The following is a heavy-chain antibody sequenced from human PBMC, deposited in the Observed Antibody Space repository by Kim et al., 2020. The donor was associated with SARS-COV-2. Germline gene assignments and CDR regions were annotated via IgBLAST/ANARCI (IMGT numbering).Heavy chain of an antibody. CDR3: ARGRAGVVPSPILGIGPHYDYYSMDV. J-gene: IGHJ6*02. D-gene: IGHD3-3*01. CDR2: INHSGTT. V-gene: IGHV4-34*01. CDR1: GGSFSGYY. Sequence: SETLSLTCAVYGGSFSGYYWSWIRQPPGKGLEWIGEINHSGTTNSNPSLKSRVTISIDTSKNQFSLKLRSVTAADTDVYYCARGRAGVVPSPILGIGPHYDYYSMDVWGQGTTVTVSS.